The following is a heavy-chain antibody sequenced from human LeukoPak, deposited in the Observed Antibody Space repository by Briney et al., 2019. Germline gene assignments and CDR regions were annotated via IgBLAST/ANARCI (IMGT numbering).Heavy chain of an antibody. CDR1: GYTFTSYG. V-gene: IGHV1-69*05. Sequence: SVKVSCKASGYTFTSYGISWVRQAPGQGLEWMGRIIPIFGTANYAQKFQGRVTITTDESTSTAYMELSSLRSEDTAVYYCARGIQLWLRDWGQGTLVTVSS. J-gene: IGHJ4*02. CDR2: IIPIFGTA. D-gene: IGHD5-18*01. CDR3: ARGIQLWLRD.